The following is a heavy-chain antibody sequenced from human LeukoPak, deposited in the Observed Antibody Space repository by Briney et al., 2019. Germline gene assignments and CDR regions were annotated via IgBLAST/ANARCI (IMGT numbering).Heavy chain of an antibody. CDR3: ARAGGSGYYYYYMDV. J-gene: IGHJ6*03. CDR2: IYYSGST. D-gene: IGHD3-16*01. Sequence: PSETLSLTCTVSGGSISSYYWSWIRQPPGKGLEWIGYIYYSGSTNYNPSLKSRVTISVDTSKSQFSLKLSSVTAADTAVYYCARAGGSGYYYYYMDVWGKGTTVTVSS. CDR1: GGSISSYY. V-gene: IGHV4-59*01.